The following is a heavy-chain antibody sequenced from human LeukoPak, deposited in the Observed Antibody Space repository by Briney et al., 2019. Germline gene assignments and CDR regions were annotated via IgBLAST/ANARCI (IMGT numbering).Heavy chain of an antibody. CDR3: ARQYYYDSSGYPNFDY. Sequence: GESLKISCKGSGYSFTSYWIGWVRQMPGKGLEWMGIIYPGDADTRYSPSFQGQVTLSADKSISTAYLQWSSLKASDTAMYYCARQYYYDSSGYPNFDYWGQGTLVTVSS. J-gene: IGHJ4*02. V-gene: IGHV5-51*01. D-gene: IGHD3-22*01. CDR1: GYSFTSYW. CDR2: IYPGDADT.